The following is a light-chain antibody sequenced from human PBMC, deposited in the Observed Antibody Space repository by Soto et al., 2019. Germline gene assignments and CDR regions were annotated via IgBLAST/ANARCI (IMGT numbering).Light chain of an antibody. CDR3: QQYVSLPIT. V-gene: IGKV3-20*01. CDR2: GAS. CDR1: QSVSSGY. J-gene: IGKJ5*01. Sequence: EIVMTQSPGTLSLSPEERATLSCRASQSVSSGYLAWYQQKPGQAPRLLIYGASSRATGIPDRFSGSGSGTDFTLTISRVGPEDFAVYYCQQYVSLPITFGQGTRLEIK.